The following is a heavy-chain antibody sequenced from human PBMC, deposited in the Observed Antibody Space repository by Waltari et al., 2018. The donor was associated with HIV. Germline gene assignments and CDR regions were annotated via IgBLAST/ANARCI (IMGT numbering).Heavy chain of an antibody. CDR3: ARTMVRGVIASDYYYGMDV. J-gene: IGHJ6*02. CDR2: IDPSDSYT. CDR1: GYSFTSYW. V-gene: IGHV5-10-1*01. Sequence: EVQLVQSGAAVKKPGESLRISCKGSGYSFTSYWLRWVRKMPGTVLEWMGRIDPSDSYTNYSPSFQGHVTISADKSISTAYLQWSSLKASDTAMYYCARTMVRGVIASDYYYGMDVWGQGTTVTVSS. D-gene: IGHD3-10*01.